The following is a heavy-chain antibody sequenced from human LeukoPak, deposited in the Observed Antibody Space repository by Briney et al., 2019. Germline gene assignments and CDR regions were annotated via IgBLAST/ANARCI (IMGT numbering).Heavy chain of an antibody. D-gene: IGHD4-17*01. CDR2: ISISGSKT. J-gene: IGHJ4*02. V-gene: IGHV3-23*01. CDR1: EFDFSSHA. Sequence: GGSLRLSCAASEFDFSSHAMTWVRQAPGKGLEWVSAISISGSKTYYADSVKGRFTISRDNSKNTLYLQMNSLRAEDTAVYYCAGDTDTVTTILDYWGQGTLVTVSS. CDR3: AGDTDTVTTILDY.